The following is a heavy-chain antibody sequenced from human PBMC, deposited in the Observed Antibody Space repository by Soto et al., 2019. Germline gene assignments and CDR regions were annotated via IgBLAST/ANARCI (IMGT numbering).Heavy chain of an antibody. CDR2: ISGSGGST. Sequence: PGGSLRLSCATSGFTFSSHAMHWVRQAPGKGLEWVSAISGSGGSTYYADSVKGRFTISRDNSKNTLYLQMNSLRAEDTAVYYCAKVAVAGLLFDYWGQGTLVTVSS. CDR1: GFTFSSHA. D-gene: IGHD6-19*01. J-gene: IGHJ4*02. CDR3: AKVAVAGLLFDY. V-gene: IGHV3-23*01.